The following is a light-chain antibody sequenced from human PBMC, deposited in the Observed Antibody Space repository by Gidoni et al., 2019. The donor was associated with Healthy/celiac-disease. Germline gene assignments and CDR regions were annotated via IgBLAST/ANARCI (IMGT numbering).Light chain of an antibody. CDR3: MQALQTPWT. CDR1: QSLRHSNGYNY. V-gene: IGKV2-28*01. CDR2: LGS. Sequence: DIVMTQSPLSLPDTPGEPASISCRSSQSLRHSNGYNYLDWYLQKPGQSPQLLIYLGSNRASEVPDRFSGSGSGTDFTLKISRVEAEDVGVYYCMQALQTPWTFGQGTKVEIK. J-gene: IGKJ1*01.